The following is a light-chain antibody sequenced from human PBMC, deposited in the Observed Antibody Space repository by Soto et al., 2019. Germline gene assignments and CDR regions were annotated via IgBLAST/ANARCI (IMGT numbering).Light chain of an antibody. CDR1: QSINNRY. J-gene: IGKJ3*01. CDR2: GAS. CDR3: HHYDDSPPFP. Sequence: EIVLTQSPGTLSLSPGERAILSCRASQSINNRYLAWYQQMPGRAPRLLIHGASSRAAGIPDRFSGWGSGTDFTLTIDRLEPEDFAVYYCHHYDDSPPFPFGRGTRVDI. V-gene: IGKV3-20*01.